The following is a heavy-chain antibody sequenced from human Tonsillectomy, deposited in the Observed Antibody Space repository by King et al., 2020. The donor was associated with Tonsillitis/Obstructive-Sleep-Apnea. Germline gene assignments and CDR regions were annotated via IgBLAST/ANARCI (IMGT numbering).Heavy chain of an antibody. CDR3: ARGERRGEERDEFYDMDV. J-gene: IGHJ6*03. Sequence: QLVPSGAAVKKPGSSVKVSCTASGGTFSSYAFSWVRQAPGQGLEWMGRIIPILDIANYAQKFQGRVTLTADKSTSTAYMELSSLRSEDTAVDYCARGERRGEERDEFYDMDVGGKGTTGTV. CDR1: GGTFSSYA. V-gene: IGHV1-69*09. D-gene: IGHD3-16*01. CDR2: IIPILDIA.